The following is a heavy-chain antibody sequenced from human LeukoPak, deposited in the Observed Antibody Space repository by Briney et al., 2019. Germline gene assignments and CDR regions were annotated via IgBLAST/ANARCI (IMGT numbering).Heavy chain of an antibody. J-gene: IGHJ4*02. CDR2: INSDGRST. CDR1: GLTFRNYW. V-gene: IGHV3-74*01. Sequence: GGSLSLSCAASGLTFRNYWMHWVRPAPGKGLVWVSRINSDGRSTSYADSVKGRFTISRDNAKDTLYLQLNSVIAEDTAVYYCARGYYDSSGYYLIDYWGQGTLVTVSS. D-gene: IGHD3-22*01. CDR3: ARGYYDSSGYYLIDY.